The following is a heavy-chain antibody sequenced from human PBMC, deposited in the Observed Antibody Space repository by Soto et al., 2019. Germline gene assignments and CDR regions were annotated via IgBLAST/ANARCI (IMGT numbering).Heavy chain of an antibody. V-gene: IGHV3-30-3*01. J-gene: IGHJ4*02. CDR3: ARGRNYYDSSGYYFDY. D-gene: IGHD3-22*01. CDR1: GFTFSMYA. Sequence: SLRLSCAASGFTFSMYAMHWVRQAPGKGLEWVAVISYDGSDKYYADSVKGRFTVSRDNSKNTQYLQMNSLRAEDTAVYYCARGRNYYDSSGYYFDYWGQGALVTVSS. CDR2: ISYDGSDK.